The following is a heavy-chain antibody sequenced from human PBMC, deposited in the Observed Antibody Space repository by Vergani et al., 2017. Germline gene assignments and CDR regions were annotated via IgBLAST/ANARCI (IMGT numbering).Heavy chain of an antibody. J-gene: IGHJ1*01. V-gene: IGHV3-30*03. CDR2: ISYDGTQK. CDR1: VFTSSYYG. Sequence: QVHLVESGGGVVQPGRSLRLSCVVSVFTSSYYGMHWVRQAPGKGLEWVAVISYDGTQKYYADSVKGRFTISRDNSKSTRYLQMNSLRTEDTAVYYCATKSCGTPGCQIGYFREWGQGTLGTVSS. D-gene: IGHD1-1*01. CDR3: ATKSCGTPGCQIGYFRE.